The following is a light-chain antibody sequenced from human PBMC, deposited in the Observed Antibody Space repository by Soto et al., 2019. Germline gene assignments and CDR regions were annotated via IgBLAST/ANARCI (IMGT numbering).Light chain of an antibody. V-gene: IGKV3-15*01. J-gene: IGKJ4*01. Sequence: EIVMTQSPATLSASPGATATLSCRASQSVSTDLAWYQQKPGQVPRVLIYGASTRATDIPARFSGGGSGTEFTLTISSLQSEDFAVYYCQQYNNWPLTFGGGTKVDI. CDR3: QQYNNWPLT. CDR2: GAS. CDR1: QSVSTD.